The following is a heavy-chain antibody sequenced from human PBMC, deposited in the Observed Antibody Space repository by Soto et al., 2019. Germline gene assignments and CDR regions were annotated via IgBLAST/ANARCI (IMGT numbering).Heavy chain of an antibody. V-gene: IGHV3-23*01. J-gene: IGHJ4*02. D-gene: IGHD3-22*01. CDR2: ISGSGGST. Sequence: EVQLLESGGGLVQPGGSLRLSCAASGFTFSSYAMSWVRQAPGKGLEWVSAISGSGGSTYYADSVKGRFTISRDNSKNTLYLQMNSLRAEDTAVYYCAKDPNSSGYYYVPFDYWGQGTLVTVSS. CDR3: AKDPNSSGYYYVPFDY. CDR1: GFTFSSYA.